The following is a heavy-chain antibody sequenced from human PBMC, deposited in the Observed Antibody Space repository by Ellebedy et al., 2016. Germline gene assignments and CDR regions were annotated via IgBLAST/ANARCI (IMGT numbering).Heavy chain of an antibody. Sequence: KVSCXASGYSFINYRIGWVRQMPGKGLEWMGVINPGDSETNYSPSFQGQVTISADKPISTAYLQWSSLQASDTAMYYCARSDFNHDYVWGSYRYGPIDYWGQGTLVIVSS. CDR1: GYSFINYR. D-gene: IGHD3-16*02. CDR3: ARSDFNHDYVWGSYRYGPIDY. CDR2: INPGDSET. V-gene: IGHV5-51*04. J-gene: IGHJ4*02.